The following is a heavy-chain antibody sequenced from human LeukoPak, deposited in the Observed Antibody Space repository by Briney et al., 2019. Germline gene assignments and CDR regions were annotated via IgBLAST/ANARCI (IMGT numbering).Heavy chain of an antibody. CDR2: ISPTGSTT. CDR1: GFSFSGHW. Sequence: EGSLRLSCTASGFSFSGHWMHWARQLPGKGLVWVSRISPTGSTTSYADSVKGRFTISRDNAKNSLYLQMNSLRAEDTAVYYCARDKIVGATVLDYWGQGSLVTVSS. V-gene: IGHV3-74*01. CDR3: ARDKIVGATVLDY. D-gene: IGHD1-26*01. J-gene: IGHJ4*02.